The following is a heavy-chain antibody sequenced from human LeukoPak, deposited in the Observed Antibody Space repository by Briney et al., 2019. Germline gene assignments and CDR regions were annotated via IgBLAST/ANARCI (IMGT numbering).Heavy chain of an antibody. CDR3: ARDWNYFST. CDR1: GFTFSSYS. D-gene: IGHD1-7*01. V-gene: IGHV3-21*01. Sequence: GGSLRLSCAASGFTFSSYSMNWVRQAPGKGLEWVSSISSSSGSIYYADSVNGRFTVSRDNAKNSLYLQMNSLRAEDTAVYYCARDWNYFSTWGQGTLVTVS. CDR2: ISSSSGSI. J-gene: IGHJ5*02.